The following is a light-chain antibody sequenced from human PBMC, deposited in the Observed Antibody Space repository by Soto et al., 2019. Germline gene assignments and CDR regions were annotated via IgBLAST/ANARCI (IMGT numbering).Light chain of an antibody. CDR1: QSVSSN. J-gene: IGKJ4*01. Sequence: EIVMTQSPATLSVSPGEGVALSCRASQSVSSNLAWYQQRPGQAPRLLIYGASTRATGIPARFSGSGYGTEFTLTISSLQSEDFEVYYCQQYNSWPLTFGGGTKVYIK. V-gene: IGKV3-15*01. CDR3: QQYNSWPLT. CDR2: GAS.